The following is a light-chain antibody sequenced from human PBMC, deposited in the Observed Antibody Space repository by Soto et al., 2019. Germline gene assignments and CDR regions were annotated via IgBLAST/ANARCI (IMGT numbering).Light chain of an antibody. CDR2: DAS. Sequence: EIVLTQSPATLSLSPGERATLSCRASQSVNGYLAWYQQRPGQAPRLLIYDASNRATGIPARFSGSGSGTDFTLTISSLEPEDFAVYYCQQRSNWPLTFGGGTKVEIK. V-gene: IGKV3-11*01. J-gene: IGKJ4*01. CDR1: QSVNGY. CDR3: QQRSNWPLT.